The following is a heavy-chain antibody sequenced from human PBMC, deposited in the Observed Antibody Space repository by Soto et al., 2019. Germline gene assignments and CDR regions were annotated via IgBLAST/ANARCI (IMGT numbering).Heavy chain of an antibody. CDR2: IYYSGST. CDR1: GGSISSGDYY. D-gene: IGHD6-6*01. Sequence: SETLSLTCTVSGGSISSGDYYWSWIRQPPGKGLEWIGYIYYSGSTYYNPSLKSRVTISVDTSKNQFSLKLSSVTAADTAVYYCAREAARDNWFDPWGQGTLVTVSS. J-gene: IGHJ5*02. CDR3: AREAARDNWFDP. V-gene: IGHV4-30-4*01.